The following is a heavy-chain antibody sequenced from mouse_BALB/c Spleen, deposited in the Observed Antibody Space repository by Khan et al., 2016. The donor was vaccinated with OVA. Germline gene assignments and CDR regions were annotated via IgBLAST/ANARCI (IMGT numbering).Heavy chain of an antibody. D-gene: IGHD2-10*01. Sequence: QVQLQQSGPELKKPGETVKISCKASGYTFTNYGMNWVKQAPGKDLKWMGWINTYTGEPTYADDFKGRFAFSLETSASTAYLQINNLKNEDTATYFCARPPYFSYVMVYWGQGTSVTVSS. J-gene: IGHJ4*01. CDR3: ARPPYFSYVMVY. CDR1: GYTFTNYG. V-gene: IGHV9-3-1*01. CDR2: INTYTGEP.